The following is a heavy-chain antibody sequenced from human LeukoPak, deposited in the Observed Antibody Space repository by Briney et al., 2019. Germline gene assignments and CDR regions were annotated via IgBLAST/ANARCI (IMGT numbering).Heavy chain of an antibody. CDR3: VSRAGSPWGRFDD. Sequence: RSGGSLRLSCAASGFTLSDYAINWVREAPGKGLEWVSSISRGDVITYYADSVKGRFTISRDNSNNTLYLHMNSLRAEDTAVYYCVSRAGSPWGRFDDWGQGTLVTVSS. V-gene: IGHV3-23*01. D-gene: IGHD7-27*01. J-gene: IGHJ4*02. CDR2: ISRGDVIT. CDR1: GFTLSDYA.